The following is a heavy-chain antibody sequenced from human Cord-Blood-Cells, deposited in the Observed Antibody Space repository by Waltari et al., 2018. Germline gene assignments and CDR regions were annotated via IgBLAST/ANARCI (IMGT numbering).Heavy chain of an antibody. J-gene: IGHJ5*02. CDR1: GGSCSGSY. CDR2: INHSGST. V-gene: IGHV4-34*01. Sequence: QVQLQQWGAGLLKPSETLSLTCAVYGGSCSGSYWTWTRQPPGKGLEWIGEINHSGSTNYNPSLKSRVTISVDTSKNQFSLKLSSVTAADTAVYYCARHGMAPNWFDPWGQGTLVTVSS. D-gene: IGHD1-26*01. CDR3: ARHGMAPNWFDP.